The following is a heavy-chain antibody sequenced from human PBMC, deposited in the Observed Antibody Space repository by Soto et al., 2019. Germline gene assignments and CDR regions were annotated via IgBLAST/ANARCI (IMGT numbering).Heavy chain of an antibody. CDR2: IYYSGST. V-gene: IGHV4-61*01. Sequence: SETLSLTCTVSGVSLSSGSHVWSWIRQPPGKELEWIGYIYYSGSTNYNPSLKSRVSISIDTSNNEFSLKLSCVSSADTSVYYCXRGGTIVIITADSLKFDRWGQGILVTVS. CDR1: GVSLSSGSHV. CDR3: XRGGTIVIITADSLKFDR. J-gene: IGHJ5*02. D-gene: IGHD2-8*01.